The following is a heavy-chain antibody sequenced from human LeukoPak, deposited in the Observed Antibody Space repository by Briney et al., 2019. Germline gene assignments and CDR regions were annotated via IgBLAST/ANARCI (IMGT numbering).Heavy chain of an antibody. CDR1: GGSISTFS. CDR3: ARAAGGTWFDP. J-gene: IGHJ5*02. V-gene: IGHV4-59*01. CDR2: VNSNGGT. Sequence: PSETLSLTCTVSGGSISTFSWNWIRQPPGQGLEWIGYVNSNGGTYNNPSLKSRVTVSLDMSKNQFSLKLSSATAADTAVYYCARAAGGTWFDPWGQGILVTVSS.